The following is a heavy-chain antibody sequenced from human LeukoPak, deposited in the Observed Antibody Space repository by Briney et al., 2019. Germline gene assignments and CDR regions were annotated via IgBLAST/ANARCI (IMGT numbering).Heavy chain of an antibody. D-gene: IGHD2-15*01. V-gene: IGHV3-23*01. CDR1: GFTFSSYA. J-gene: IGHJ4*02. CDR2: ISVSGNT. CDR3: AKAPVTTCSGAYCYPFDY. Sequence: GGSLRLSCAASGFTFSSYAMSWVRQGPGKGLEWVSAISVSGNTYHADSVKGRFTISRDSYKNTLYLQTNSLRAEDAAVYYCAKAPVTTCSGAYCYPFDYWGQGTLVTVSS.